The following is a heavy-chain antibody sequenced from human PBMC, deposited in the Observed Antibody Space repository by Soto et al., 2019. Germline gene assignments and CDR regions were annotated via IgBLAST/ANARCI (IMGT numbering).Heavy chain of an antibody. Sequence: PGWSLRLSCAASGFTFSDAWMNLVRQAPGKGLEWVGHVTTKTDGETTEYAAFVKGRFSISRDDSTNTLFLQMTSLETADTAMYYCTPLGPSWGQGTLVTVSS. J-gene: IGHJ5*02. V-gene: IGHV3-15*07. CDR1: GFTFSDAW. CDR3: TPLGPS. CDR2: VTTKTDGETT.